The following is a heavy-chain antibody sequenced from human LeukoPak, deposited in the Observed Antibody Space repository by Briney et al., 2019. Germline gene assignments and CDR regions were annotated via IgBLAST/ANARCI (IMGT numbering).Heavy chain of an antibody. CDR1: VLTFSSYS. J-gene: IGHJ3*02. CDR2: INSRSSTI. D-gene: IGHD2-21*01. CDR3: AREPPRDDEAFDI. Sequence: PGGSLRLSCAASVLTFSSYSMNWVRRAPREGREGVSYINSRSSTIYYADSLKGRFTVSRDNAKNSLYLQMNSLRDEDTAVYYCAREPPRDDEAFDIWGQGTMVTVSS. V-gene: IGHV3-48*02.